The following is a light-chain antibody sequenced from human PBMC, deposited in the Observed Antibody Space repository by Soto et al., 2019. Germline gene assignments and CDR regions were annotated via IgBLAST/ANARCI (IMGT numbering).Light chain of an antibody. V-gene: IGKV3-20*01. CDR1: QSVSSAY. CDR3: QQYGSSFIT. CDR2: AAS. Sequence: EIVLTQSPGTLSLSPGERATPSCRASQSVSSAYLAWYQQKPGQAPRLLIFAASTRATGIPDRFSGSGSGTDFTLTINRLEPEDFAVYYCQQYGSSFITFGQGTRLEIK. J-gene: IGKJ5*01.